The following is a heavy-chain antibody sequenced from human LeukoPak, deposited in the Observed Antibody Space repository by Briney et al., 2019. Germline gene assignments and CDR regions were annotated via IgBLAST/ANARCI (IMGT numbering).Heavy chain of an antibody. J-gene: IGHJ4*02. CDR3: AKALGSGYGEYYFDY. D-gene: IGHD3-22*01. CDR2: ISGSGGST. V-gene: IGHV3-23*01. CDR1: EFTFSNYA. Sequence: GGSLRLSCAASEFTFSNYAMNWVRQAPGKGLEWVSAISGSGGSTNYADSVKGRFTISRDNSKNTLFPQMNRLRAEDTAVYYCAKALGSGYGEYYFDYWGQGTLVTVSS.